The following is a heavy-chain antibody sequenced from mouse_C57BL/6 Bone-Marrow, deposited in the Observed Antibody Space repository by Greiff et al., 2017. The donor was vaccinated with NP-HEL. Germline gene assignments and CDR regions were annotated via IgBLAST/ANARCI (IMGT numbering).Heavy chain of an antibody. CDR1: GFTFTDYY. D-gene: IGHD1-1*01. CDR3: AREGYYGSSDFGC. Sequence: EVKLEESGGGLVQPGGSLSLSCAASGFTFTDYYMSWARQPPGKALEWLGFIRHKANGYTTEYSVSVKGRFTISRDNSQSILYLQMNAMRAEDSATYYGAREGYYGSSDFGCWGQGTTLTVAS. V-gene: IGHV7-3*01. CDR2: IRHKANGYTT. J-gene: IGHJ2*01.